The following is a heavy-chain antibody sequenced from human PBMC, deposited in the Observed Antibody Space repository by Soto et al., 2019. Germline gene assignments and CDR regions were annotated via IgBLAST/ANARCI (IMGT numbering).Heavy chain of an antibody. CDR2: IWFDGSNK. CDR3: ASRYCSGGSCPNWFDP. J-gene: IGHJ5*02. CDR1: GFTFSSYG. D-gene: IGHD2-15*01. Sequence: GGSLRLSCAASGFTFSSYGMHWVRQAPGKGLEWVAVIWFDGSNKFYADSVKGRFTISRDNAKNTVSLQMNSLRDEDTAAYYCASRYCSGGSCPNWFDPWGQGTLVTVSS. V-gene: IGHV3-33*01.